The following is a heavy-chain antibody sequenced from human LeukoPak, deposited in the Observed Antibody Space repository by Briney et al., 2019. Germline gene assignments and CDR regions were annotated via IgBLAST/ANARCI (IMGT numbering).Heavy chain of an antibody. J-gene: IGHJ5*02. Sequence: GGSLRLSCAASGFTFSSYALSWVRQAPGKGLEWVSAISGSGGGTYYADSVKGRFTISRDNSKNTLYLQMNSLRAEDTAVYYCAKDIAVAVDRMNWFDPWGQGTLVTVSS. V-gene: IGHV3-23*01. CDR3: AKDIAVAVDRMNWFDP. D-gene: IGHD6-19*01. CDR2: ISGSGGGT. CDR1: GFTFSSYA.